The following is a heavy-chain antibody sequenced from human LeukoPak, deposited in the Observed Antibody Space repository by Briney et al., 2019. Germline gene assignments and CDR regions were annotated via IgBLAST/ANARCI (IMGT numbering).Heavy chain of an antibody. CDR3: ARSGRQQGLYYYYYGMDV. CDR1: GGSISSYY. CDR2: IYYSGST. J-gene: IGHJ6*02. V-gene: IGHV4-59*08. Sequence: SETLSLTCTVSGGSISSYYWSWNRQPPGKGLEWIGYIYYSGSTNYNPSLKSRVTISVDTSKNQFSLKLSSVTAADTAVYYCARSGRQQGLYYYYYGMDVWGQGTTVTVSS. D-gene: IGHD6-13*01.